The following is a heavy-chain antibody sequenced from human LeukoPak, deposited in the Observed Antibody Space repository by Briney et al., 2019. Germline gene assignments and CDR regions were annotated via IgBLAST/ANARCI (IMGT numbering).Heavy chain of an antibody. V-gene: IGHV1-69*04. Sequence: SVKVSCKASGSTFSSYAISWVRQAPGQGLEWMGRIIPIFGIANYAQKFQGRVTITADKSTSTAYMELSSLRSEDTAVYYCARGRYYYDSSGYYYVDDDYWGQGTLVTVSS. CDR3: ARGRYYYDSSGYYYVDDDY. J-gene: IGHJ4*02. CDR2: IIPIFGIA. CDR1: GSTFSSYA. D-gene: IGHD3-22*01.